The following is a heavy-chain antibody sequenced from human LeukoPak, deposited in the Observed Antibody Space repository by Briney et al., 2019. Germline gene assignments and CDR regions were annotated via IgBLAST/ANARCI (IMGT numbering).Heavy chain of an antibody. CDR2: IYYSGST. CDR3: ARGVVRYTCAL. Sequence: SETLSLTCTASGGSISSYYWSWIRQPPGKGLEWIGYIYYSGSTNYNPSLKSRVTISVDTSKNQFSLKLSSVTAADTAVYYCARGVVRYTCALWGQGTLVTVSS. J-gene: IGHJ4*02. D-gene: IGHD3-9*01. CDR1: GGSISSYY. V-gene: IGHV4-59*01.